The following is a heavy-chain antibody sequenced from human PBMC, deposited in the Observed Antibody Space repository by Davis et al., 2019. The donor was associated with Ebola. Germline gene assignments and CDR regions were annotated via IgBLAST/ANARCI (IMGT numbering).Heavy chain of an antibody. V-gene: IGHV3-7*01. CDR3: ARRYLRYYYYGMDV. D-gene: IGHD2/OR15-2a*01. J-gene: IGHJ6*04. CDR1: GFTFSSYG. Sequence: GGSLRLSCAASGFTFSSYGMHWVRQAPGKGLEWVANIKEDGSDKYYVDSVKGRFTISRDNAKNSLYLQMDSLRAEDTAVYYCARRYLRYYYYGMDVWGKGNTVTVSS. CDR2: IKEDGSDK.